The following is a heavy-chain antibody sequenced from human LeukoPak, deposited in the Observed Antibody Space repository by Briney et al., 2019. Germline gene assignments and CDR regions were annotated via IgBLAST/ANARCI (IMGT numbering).Heavy chain of an antibody. D-gene: IGHD3-22*01. CDR3: AKTNTRYYDSSGYYFDY. CDR1: GFTFSSYS. Sequence: GGSLRLSCAASGFTFSSYSMHWVRQAPGKGLEWVSGISGSGGSTYYADSVKGRFTISRDNAKNTLYLQMNSLRAEDTAVYYCAKTNTRYYDSSGYYFDYWGQGTLVTVSS. CDR2: ISGSGGST. V-gene: IGHV3-23*01. J-gene: IGHJ4*02.